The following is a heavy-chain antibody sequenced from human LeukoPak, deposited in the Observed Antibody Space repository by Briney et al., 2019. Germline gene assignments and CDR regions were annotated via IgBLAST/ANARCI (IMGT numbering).Heavy chain of an antibody. CDR3: AKARYCSGGSCYSDY. Sequence: GGSLRLSCAASGFTFSDYYMGWIRQAPGKGLEWVSYISSSGSTIYYADSVKGRFTISRDNAKNSLYLQMNSLRAEDTAVYYCAKARYCSGGSCYSDYWGQGTLVTVSS. D-gene: IGHD2-15*01. CDR2: ISSSGSTI. J-gene: IGHJ4*02. CDR1: GFTFSDYY. V-gene: IGHV3-11*01.